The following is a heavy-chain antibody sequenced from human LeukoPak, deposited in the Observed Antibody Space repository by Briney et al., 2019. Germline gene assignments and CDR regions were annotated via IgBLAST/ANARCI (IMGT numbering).Heavy chain of an antibody. J-gene: IGHJ3*02. Sequence: SVKVSCKASGGTFSSYAISWVRQAPGQGLEWMGGIIPIFSTANYAQKFQGRVTITTDESTSTAYMELSSLRSEDTAVYYCASLRGDYCTNGVCPPEEAFDIWGQGTVVTVSS. D-gene: IGHD2-8*01. CDR3: ASLRGDYCTNGVCPPEEAFDI. CDR1: GGTFSSYA. CDR2: IIPIFSTA. V-gene: IGHV1-69*05.